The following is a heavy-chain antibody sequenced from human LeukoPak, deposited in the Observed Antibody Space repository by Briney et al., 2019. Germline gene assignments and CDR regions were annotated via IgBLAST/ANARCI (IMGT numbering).Heavy chain of an antibody. CDR3: ARGGPWFGELSSYYYMDV. CDR2: INPSGGST. J-gene: IGHJ6*03. V-gene: IGHV1-46*01. D-gene: IGHD3-10*01. Sequence: ASVKVSCKASGYTFTSYYMHWVRQAPGQGLEWMGIINPSGGSTSYAQKFQGRVTMTRDTSTSTVYMELSSLRSEDTAVYYCARGGPWFGELSSYYYMDVWGKGTTVTVSS. CDR1: GYTFTSYY.